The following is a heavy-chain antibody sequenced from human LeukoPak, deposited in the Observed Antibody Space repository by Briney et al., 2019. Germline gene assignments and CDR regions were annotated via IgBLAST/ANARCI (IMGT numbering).Heavy chain of an antibody. D-gene: IGHD3-10*01. J-gene: IGHJ5*02. Sequence: PGGSLRLSCAASGFTFSSYSMNWVRQAPGKGLEWVSYISSASNTIYYADSVKGRFTISRDNAKNSLYLQMNSPRAEDTAMYYCARDGWFGDYNWFDPWGQGTLVTVSS. CDR2: ISSASNTI. CDR3: ARDGWFGDYNWFDP. V-gene: IGHV3-48*01. CDR1: GFTFSSYS.